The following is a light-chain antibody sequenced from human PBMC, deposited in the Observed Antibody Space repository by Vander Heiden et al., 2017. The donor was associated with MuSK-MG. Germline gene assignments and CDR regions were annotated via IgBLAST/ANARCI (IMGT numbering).Light chain of an antibody. Sequence: IVMTQSPATLSVSAGDRATPSCRASQSGSSNLSWYQQKPGQTPRLLIHGASTRDTGIPARVSCSGSGTEFTLTISSLQSEDVAVYFCQRYQNWPHAYTFGQGTKLEIK. V-gene: IGKV3-15*01. J-gene: IGKJ2*01. CDR3: QRYQNWPHAYT. CDR1: QSGSSN. CDR2: GAS.